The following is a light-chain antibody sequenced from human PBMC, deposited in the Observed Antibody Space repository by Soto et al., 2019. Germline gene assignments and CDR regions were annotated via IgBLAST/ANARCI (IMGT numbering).Light chain of an antibody. CDR1: SSDVGGYNY. CDR3: SKYAGTYTFYV. J-gene: IGLJ1*01. V-gene: IGLV2-11*01. Sequence: QAVLTQPRSVSGSPGQSVTISCTGTSSDVGGYNYVSWYQQHPGKAPKLMIYDVSKRPSGVPDRFSGSKSGNTASLTISGSRGEEGVIFYCSKYAGTYTFYV. CDR2: DVS.